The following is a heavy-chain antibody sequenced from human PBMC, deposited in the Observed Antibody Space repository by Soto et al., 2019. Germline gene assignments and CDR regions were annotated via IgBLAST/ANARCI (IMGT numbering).Heavy chain of an antibody. J-gene: IGHJ4*02. CDR3: AKLLPDPWFGELSTFDY. V-gene: IGHV3-23*01. D-gene: IGHD3-10*01. Sequence: EVQLLESGGGLVQPGGSLRLSCAASGFTFSSYAMSWVRQAPGKGLEWVSAISGSGGSTYYADSVKGRFTISRDNSKNTLYLQMNSLRAEDTALYYCAKLLPDPWFGELSTFDYWGQGTLVTVSS. CDR1: GFTFSSYA. CDR2: ISGSGGST.